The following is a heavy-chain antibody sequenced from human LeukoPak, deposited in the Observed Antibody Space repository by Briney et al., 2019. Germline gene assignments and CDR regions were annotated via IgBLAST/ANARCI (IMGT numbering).Heavy chain of an antibody. V-gene: IGHV4-59*11. D-gene: IGHD3/OR15-3a*01. CDR2: TSGSI. CDR1: GASISSHY. Sequence: SETLSLTCAVSGASISSHYWSWIRQPPGKGLEWIGYTSGSISDNPSLKSRVAVSVDPSQNQVSLSLTSVTAADTAVYYCARVLAILGLDTTDFYMDVWGKGTTVTVSS. CDR3: ARVLAILGLDTTDFYMDV. J-gene: IGHJ6*03.